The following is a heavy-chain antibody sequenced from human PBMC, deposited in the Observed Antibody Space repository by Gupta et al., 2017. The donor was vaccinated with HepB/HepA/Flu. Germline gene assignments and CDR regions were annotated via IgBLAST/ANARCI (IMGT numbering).Heavy chain of an antibody. CDR2: IKSKTDGGTT. CDR1: GFTFSNAW. J-gene: IGHJ4*02. V-gene: IGHV3-15*01. CDR3: TTDPLYDDYVWGSYPGAY. D-gene: IGHD3-16*01. Sequence: EVQLVESGGGLVKPGGSLRLSCAASGFTFSNAWMSWVRQAPGKGLEWVGRIKSKTDGGTTDYAAPVKGRFTISRDDSKNTLYLQMNSLKTEETAVYDCTTDPLYDDYVWGSYPGAYWGQGTLVTVSS.